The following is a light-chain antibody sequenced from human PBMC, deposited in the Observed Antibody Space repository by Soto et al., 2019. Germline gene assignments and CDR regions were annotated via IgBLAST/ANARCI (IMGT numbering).Light chain of an antibody. J-gene: IGKJ3*01. V-gene: IGKV1-5*03. Sequence: DIQMTQSPSTLSESVGDRVTITCRASQSISNWLAWYQQKPGKAPNLLIYKASTLESGVPSRFSGSGSGTEFSLTISSLQTDDFAAYYCQQYSTYLGFTFGPGTKVDIK. CDR1: QSISNW. CDR2: KAS. CDR3: QQYSTYLGFT.